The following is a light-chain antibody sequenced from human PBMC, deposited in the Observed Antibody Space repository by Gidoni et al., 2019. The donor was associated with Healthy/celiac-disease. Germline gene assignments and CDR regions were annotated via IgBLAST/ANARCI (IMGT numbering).Light chain of an antibody. V-gene: IGKV3-11*01. J-gene: IGKJ2*01. CDR2: DAS. CDR3: QQRSNWPLYT. CDR1: QSVSSY. Sequence: LVFTQSPATLSLSPGERATLSCRARQSVSSYLAWYQQKPGQAPRLLIYDASNRATGIPARFSGSGSGTAFTLTISSLEPEDFAVYYCQQRSNWPLYTFGQGTKLEIK.